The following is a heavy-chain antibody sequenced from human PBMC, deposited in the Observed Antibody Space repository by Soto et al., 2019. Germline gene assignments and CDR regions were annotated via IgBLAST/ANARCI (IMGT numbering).Heavy chain of an antibody. CDR3: AREVGATTGAFDI. J-gene: IGHJ3*02. Sequence: GGSLRLSCAASGFTFSSYAMHWVRQAPGKGLEWVAVISYDGSNKYYADSVKGRFTISRDNSKNTLYLQMNSLRAEDTAVYYCAREVGATTGAFDIWGQGTMVTVSS. D-gene: IGHD1-26*01. CDR1: GFTFSSYA. V-gene: IGHV3-30-3*01. CDR2: ISYDGSNK.